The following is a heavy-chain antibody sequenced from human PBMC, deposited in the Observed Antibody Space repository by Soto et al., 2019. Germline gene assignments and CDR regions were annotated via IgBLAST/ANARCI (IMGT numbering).Heavy chain of an antibody. CDR3: AKDELMVYAPADY. CDR2: ISYDGSNK. J-gene: IGHJ4*02. Sequence: QVQLVESGGGVVQPGKSLRLSCAASGFTFSSYGMHWVRQAPGKGLEWVAVISYDGSNKNYADSVKGRFTISRDKSKNTLYLQMNSLRAEDTAVYYCAKDELMVYAPADYWGQGTLVTVSS. V-gene: IGHV3-30*18. CDR1: GFTFSSYG. D-gene: IGHD2-8*01.